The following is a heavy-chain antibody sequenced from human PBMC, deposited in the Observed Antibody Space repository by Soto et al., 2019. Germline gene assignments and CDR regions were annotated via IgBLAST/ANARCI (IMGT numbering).Heavy chain of an antibody. CDR3: SKIAGSARLRTYFDY. CDR2: ISYDGSNK. Sequence: RGSLRLSCAASGFTFSSYGMHWVRQAPGKGLEWVAVISYDGSNKYYADSVKGRFTISRDNSKNTLYLQMNSLRAEDTAVYYCSKIAGSARLRTYFDYRGQGSLVTVSS. V-gene: IGHV3-30*18. J-gene: IGHJ4*02. CDR1: GFTFSSYG. D-gene: IGHD6-6*01.